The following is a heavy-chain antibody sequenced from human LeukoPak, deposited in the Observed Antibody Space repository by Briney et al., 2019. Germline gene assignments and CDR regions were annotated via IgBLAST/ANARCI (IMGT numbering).Heavy chain of an antibody. V-gene: IGHV4-59*01. CDR2: FYNSGSS. Sequence: PSETLSLTCTVSGGSISDYYRGWIRQPPGKGLEWIGYFYNSGSSTYNPSLKSRVTISVDTSKNQFSLKLSSVTAADTAVYYCARHYGDYVYDAFDIWGQGTMVTVSS. D-gene: IGHD4-17*01. CDR1: GGSISDYY. CDR3: ARHYGDYVYDAFDI. J-gene: IGHJ3*02.